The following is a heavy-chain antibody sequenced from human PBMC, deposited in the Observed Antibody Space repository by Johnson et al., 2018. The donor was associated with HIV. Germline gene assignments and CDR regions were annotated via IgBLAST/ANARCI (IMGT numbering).Heavy chain of an antibody. V-gene: IGHV3-11*01. J-gene: IGHJ3*02. CDR2: ISSGGTTI. Sequence: QMQLVESGGGLVKPGGSLRLSCAASGFTFSDYYMSWIRQAPGKGLEWLSYISSGGTTIYYSDSVKGRFTISRDNATNPLFLQMNIVRDEDTAVYYCVRGGAVAPSSGFDIWGQGTKVTVSS. CDR1: GFTFSDYY. D-gene: IGHD6-19*01. CDR3: VRGGAVAPSSGFDI.